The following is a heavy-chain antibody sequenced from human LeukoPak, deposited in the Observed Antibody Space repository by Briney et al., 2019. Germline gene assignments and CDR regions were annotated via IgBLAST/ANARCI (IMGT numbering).Heavy chain of an antibody. Sequence: AGGSLRLSCVGSGFTFSHYFMTWYRQAPGKGLEWVANLNQDGSVQLYGDSVRGRFTISRDNAKNSVYNQMNSLRVEDTAMYYGARDHNVADVWGQGTMVTVSS. J-gene: IGHJ3*01. CDR2: LNQDGSVQ. CDR3: ARDHNVADV. V-gene: IGHV3-7*01. D-gene: IGHD2-8*01. CDR1: GFTFSHYF.